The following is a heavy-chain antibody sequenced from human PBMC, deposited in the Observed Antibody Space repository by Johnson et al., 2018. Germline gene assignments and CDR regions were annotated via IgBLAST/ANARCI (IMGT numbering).Heavy chain of an antibody. J-gene: IGHJ6*03. CDR3: AKATKTTVVTPKTPYYYYYMDV. CDR2: ISYDGSNK. CDR1: GSTFSSYG. V-gene: IGHV3-30*18. D-gene: IGHD4-23*01. Sequence: QVQLQESGGGVVQPGRSLRLSCAASGSTFSSYGMHWVRQAPGKGLEWGAVISYDGSNKYYADSVKGRFNISRDNSKNTLYLQMNSLGAEDTAVYYCAKATKTTVVTPKTPYYYYYMDVWGKGTTVTVSS.